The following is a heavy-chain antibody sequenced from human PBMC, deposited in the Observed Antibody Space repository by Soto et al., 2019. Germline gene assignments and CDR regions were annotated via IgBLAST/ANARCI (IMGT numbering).Heavy chain of an antibody. Sequence: GGSLRLSCTASGFTFGDYAMSWFRQAPGKGLEWVGFIRSKAYGGTTEYAASVKGRFTISRDDSKSIAYLQMNSLKTEDTAVYYCTRKKVVVVAANINQDAFDIWGQGTMVTVSS. J-gene: IGHJ3*02. CDR1: GFTFGDYA. CDR2: IRSKAYGGTT. V-gene: IGHV3-49*03. CDR3: TRKKVVVVAANINQDAFDI. D-gene: IGHD2-15*01.